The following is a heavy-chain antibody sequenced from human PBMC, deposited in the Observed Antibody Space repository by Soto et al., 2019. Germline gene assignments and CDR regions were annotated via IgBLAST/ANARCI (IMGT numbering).Heavy chain of an antibody. V-gene: IGHV3-30-3*01. CDR2: ISYDGSNK. CDR3: ARYPGGGYSSYFDY. D-gene: IGHD5-18*01. Sequence: QVQLVESGGGVVQPGRSLRLSCAASGFTFSSYAMHWVRQAPGKGLEWVAVISYDGSNKYYADSVKGRFTISRDNSKNTLNLQMNSLRAEDTAVYYCARYPGGGYSSYFDYWGQGTLVTVSS. J-gene: IGHJ4*02. CDR1: GFTFSSYA.